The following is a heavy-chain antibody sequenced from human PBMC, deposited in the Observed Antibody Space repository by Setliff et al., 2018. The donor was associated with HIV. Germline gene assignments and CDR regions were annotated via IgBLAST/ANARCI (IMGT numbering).Heavy chain of an antibody. CDR3: AACVLQSGGLTGSYPGGFDY. CDR2: INAFTGKT. D-gene: IGHD1-26*01. Sequence: ASVKVSCKASGYSFSNYGLSWVRQAPGQGLAWVGWINAFTGKTHYAQDFQGRVTVTTDTSTDTSYMELRSLRSDDTAICYCAACVLQSGGLTGSYPGGFDYWGQGSLVTVSS. CDR1: GYSFSNYG. V-gene: IGHV1-18*01. J-gene: IGHJ4*02.